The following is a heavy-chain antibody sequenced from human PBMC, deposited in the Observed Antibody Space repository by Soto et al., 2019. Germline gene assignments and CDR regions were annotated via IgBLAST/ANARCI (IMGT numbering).Heavy chain of an antibody. CDR3: ARDFRGVAARPGDYGMDV. D-gene: IGHD6-6*01. CDR1: GGTFSSYA. V-gene: IGHV1-69*06. J-gene: IGHJ6*02. Sequence: ASVKVSCKASGGTFSSYAISWVRQAPGQGLEWMGGIIPIFGTANYAQKFQGRVTITADKSTSTAYMELSSLRSEDTAVYYCARDFRGVAARPGDYGMDVWGQGTTVTVSS. CDR2: IIPIFGTA.